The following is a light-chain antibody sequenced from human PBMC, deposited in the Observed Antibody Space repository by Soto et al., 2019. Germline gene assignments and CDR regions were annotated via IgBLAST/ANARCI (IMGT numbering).Light chain of an antibody. CDR1: QNVYNN. Sequence: EIVMTQSPATLSVSPGEGATLSCKASQNVYNNLAWYQQRPGQPPRLLIYDASTRATGISARFSGRGYGTEFNLTIRSLQSEDFAVYFCQQCRNWPLTFGGGTKVEIK. CDR2: DAS. J-gene: IGKJ4*01. CDR3: QQCRNWPLT. V-gene: IGKV3-15*01.